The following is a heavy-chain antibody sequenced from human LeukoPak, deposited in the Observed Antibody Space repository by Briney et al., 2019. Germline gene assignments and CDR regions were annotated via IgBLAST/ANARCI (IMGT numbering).Heavy chain of an antibody. CDR3: ARTGMGGNVWIDS. V-gene: IGHV1-8*01. J-gene: IGHJ5*01. CDR1: GYTFTNYD. CDR2: MNPNSGDT. Sequence: ASVKVSCKASGYTFTNYDINWVRQATGQGLEWMGWMNPNSGDTGYAEKFQGRVTMTRDTSTSTAYTELTSLTSDDTAIFYCARTGMGGNVWIDSWGQGTLVTVSS. D-gene: IGHD1-26*01.